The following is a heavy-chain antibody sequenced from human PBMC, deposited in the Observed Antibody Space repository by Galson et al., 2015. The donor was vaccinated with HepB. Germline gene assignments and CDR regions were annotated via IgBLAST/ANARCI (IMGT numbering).Heavy chain of an antibody. CDR2: IYYSGST. CDR1: GGSISSGGYY. V-gene: IGHV4-31*03. D-gene: IGHD2-2*02. Sequence: TLSLTCTVSGGSISSGGYYWSWIRQHPGKGLEWIGYIYYSGSTYYNPSLKSRVTISVDTSKNQFSLKLSSVTAADTAVYYCARLLEYCSSTSCYNRWFDPWGQGTLVTVSS. J-gene: IGHJ5*02. CDR3: ARLLEYCSSTSCYNRWFDP.